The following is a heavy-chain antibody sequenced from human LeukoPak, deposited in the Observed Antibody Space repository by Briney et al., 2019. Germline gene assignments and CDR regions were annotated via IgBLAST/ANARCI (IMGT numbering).Heavy chain of an antibody. D-gene: IGHD6-13*01. Sequence: PGGSPRLSCAASGFTFSSYSMNWVRQAPGKGLEWVSSISSSSSYIYYADSVKGRFTISRDNAKNSLYLQMNSLRAEDTAVYYCARVTWSSSSCFEYWGQGTLVTVSS. CDR3: ARVTWSSSSCFEY. CDR1: GFTFSSYS. J-gene: IGHJ4*02. CDR2: ISSSSSYI. V-gene: IGHV3-21*01.